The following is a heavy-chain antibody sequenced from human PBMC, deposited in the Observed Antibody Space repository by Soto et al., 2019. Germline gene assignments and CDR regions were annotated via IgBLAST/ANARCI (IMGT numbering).Heavy chain of an antibody. V-gene: IGHV5-51*01. CDR3: ARLGGYCTITKCYGGGDY. CDR1: GYSFTSYW. J-gene: IGHJ4*02. D-gene: IGHD2-2*01. Sequence: GESLKLSCKGSGYSFTSYWIGWVRQMPGKGLEWMGIIYPGDSDTRYSPSFQGQVTISADKSISTAYLQWSSLKASDTAMYYCARLGGYCTITKCYGGGDYWGQGTLVTVSS. CDR2: IYPGDSDT.